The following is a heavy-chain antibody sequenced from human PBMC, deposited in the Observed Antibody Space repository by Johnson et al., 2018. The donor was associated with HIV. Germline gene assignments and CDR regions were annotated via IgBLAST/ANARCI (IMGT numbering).Heavy chain of an antibody. CDR1: GFTVSTNY. CDR2: IFSVGDV. D-gene: IGHD3-9*01. Sequence: MQLVESGGGLVQPGGSLRLSCAVSGFTVSTNYMSWVRQTPGKGLEWVSVIFSVGDVYYADSVKGRFTISRDNSKNMVYLQMNSLRPEDTAVYYCARDGRDLVTRGSFDVWGQGTVVTVSS. V-gene: IGHV3-66*02. CDR3: ARDGRDLVTRGSFDV. J-gene: IGHJ3*01.